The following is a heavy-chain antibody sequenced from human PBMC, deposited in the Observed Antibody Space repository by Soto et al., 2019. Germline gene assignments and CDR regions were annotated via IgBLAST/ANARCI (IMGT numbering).Heavy chain of an antibody. CDR3: ASRSPTVFPAFHI. Sequence: QLQLQESGSGLVKPSQTLSLTCAVSGGSISSAGSSWSWIRQPPGKGLEWIGYIYYSGSTYCNPSLKSRVTISVDRSKNQFSLNLSSVTAADTAVYYCASRSPTVFPAFHIWGQGTVVTVAS. V-gene: IGHV4-30-2*01. CDR2: IYYSGST. D-gene: IGHD4-17*01. CDR1: GGSISSAGSS. J-gene: IGHJ3*02.